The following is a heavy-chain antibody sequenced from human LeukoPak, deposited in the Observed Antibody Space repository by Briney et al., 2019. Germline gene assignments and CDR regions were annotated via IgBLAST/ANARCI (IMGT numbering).Heavy chain of an antibody. CDR1: GYTFTGYY. V-gene: IGHV1-2*02. D-gene: IGHD6-13*01. CDR2: INPNSGGT. Sequence: ASVKVSCKASGYTFTGYYMHWVRQAPGQGLEWMGWINPNSGGTNYAQKFKGRVTMTRDTSISTAYMELSRLRSDDTAVYYCARAFSSWAEYFQHWGQGTLVTVSS. CDR3: ARAFSSWAEYFQH. J-gene: IGHJ1*01.